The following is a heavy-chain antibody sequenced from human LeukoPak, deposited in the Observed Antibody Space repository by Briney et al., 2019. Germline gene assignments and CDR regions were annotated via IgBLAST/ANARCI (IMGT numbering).Heavy chain of an antibody. CDR2: IIPIFGTA. D-gene: IGHD1-26*01. CDR3: ARSLRSGSYAFDY. V-gene: IGHV1-69*05. CDR1: GGTFSSYA. Sequence: AASVKVSCKASGGTFSSYAISWVRQAPGQGLEWMGRIIPIFGTANYAQKFQGRVTITTEESTSTAYMELSSLRSEDTAVYYCARSLRSGSYAFDYWGQGTLVTVSS. J-gene: IGHJ4*02.